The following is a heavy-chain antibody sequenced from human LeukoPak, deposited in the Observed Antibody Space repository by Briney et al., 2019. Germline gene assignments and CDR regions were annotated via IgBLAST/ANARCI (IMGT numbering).Heavy chain of an antibody. J-gene: IGHJ4*02. V-gene: IGHV4-34*01. CDR1: GGSFSGYY. CDR2: IDHSGST. D-gene: IGHD3-22*01. Sequence: PSETLSLTCAVYGGSFSGYYWSWIRQPPGKGLEWIGEIDHSGSTNYNPSLKSRVTISVDTSKKQFSLKLSSVTAADTAVYYCVTYYFDSSGPKKNYWGQGTLVTVSS. CDR3: VTYYFDSSGPKKNY.